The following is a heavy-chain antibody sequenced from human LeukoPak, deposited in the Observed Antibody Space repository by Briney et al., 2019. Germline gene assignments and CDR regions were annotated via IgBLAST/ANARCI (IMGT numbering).Heavy chain of an antibody. D-gene: IGHD6-13*01. V-gene: IGHV4-61*02. CDR3: ARHSSSWYGNWFDP. J-gene: IGHJ5*02. CDR1: GASISSGYYY. CDR2: IYTSGST. Sequence: SETLSLTCTVSGASISSGYYYWSWIRQPAGKGLEWIGRIYTSGSTNYNPSLKSRVTMSVDTSKNQFSLKLSSVTAADTAVYYCARHSSSWYGNWFDPWGQGTLVTGSS.